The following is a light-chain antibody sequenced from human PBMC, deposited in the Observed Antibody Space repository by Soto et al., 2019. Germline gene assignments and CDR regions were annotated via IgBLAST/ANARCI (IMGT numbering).Light chain of an antibody. Sequence: QSVLTQPPSLYGAPEQNIIISCIGGGSNIGAGFDVHWYQQLPGTAPKLLIYVNTNRPSGVPDRFSGSKSGTSASLVITGLQADDEADYYCQSYDTGLSGPVVFGGGTKLTVL. V-gene: IGLV1-40*01. J-gene: IGLJ2*01. CDR2: VNT. CDR3: QSYDTGLSGPVV. CDR1: GSNIGAGFD.